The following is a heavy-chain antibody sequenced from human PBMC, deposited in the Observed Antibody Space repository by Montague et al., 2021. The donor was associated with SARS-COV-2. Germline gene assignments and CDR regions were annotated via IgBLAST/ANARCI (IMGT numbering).Heavy chain of an antibody. V-gene: IGHV4-38-2*02. CDR1: GYSINSNYY. Sequence: SETLSLTCTVSGYSINSNYYWGWIRQPPGKGLEWIGCSYHSGTTHYHPSLKSRVTISLDTSNSHFSLKVTSVTAADTAVYYCARAPYYGPGKPYQFDYWGRGTLATVYS. J-gene: IGHJ4*02. D-gene: IGHD3-10*01. CDR3: ARAPYYGPGKPYQFDY. CDR2: SYHSGTT.